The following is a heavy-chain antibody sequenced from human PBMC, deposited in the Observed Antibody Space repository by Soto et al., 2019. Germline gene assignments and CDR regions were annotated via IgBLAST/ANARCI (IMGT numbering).Heavy chain of an antibody. V-gene: IGHV5-10-1*01. CDR2: IDPSDSYT. D-gene: IGHD1-1*01. CDR1: GYSFTSYW. J-gene: IGHJ6*02. CDR3: ARHTDHHDGRHYGLDI. Sequence: PGESLKLSCKGSGYSFTSYWISWVRQMPGKGLERMGRIDPSDSYTNYSPSFQGHVTISAAKSISTAYLQWSSLKASDTAMYYCARHTDHHDGRHYGLDIWGQGTTVTVSS.